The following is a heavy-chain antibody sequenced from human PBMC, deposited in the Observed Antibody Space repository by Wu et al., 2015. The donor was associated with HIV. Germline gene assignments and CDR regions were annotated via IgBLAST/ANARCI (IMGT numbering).Heavy chain of an antibody. J-gene: IGHJ4*02. V-gene: IGHV1-2*02. D-gene: IGHD6-19*01. CDR2: INPNSGGT. CDR3: ARGGGSDWSVGYYFDY. CDR1: GYTFTAYY. Sequence: QVQLVQSGGEAKKPGASVKVSCKASGYTFTAYYMHWVRQAPGQGLEWMGWINPNSGGTNYAQKFQDRVTMTRDTSISTAYMELSRLRSDDTAVYYCARGGGSDWSVGYYFDYWGQGTLVTVSS.